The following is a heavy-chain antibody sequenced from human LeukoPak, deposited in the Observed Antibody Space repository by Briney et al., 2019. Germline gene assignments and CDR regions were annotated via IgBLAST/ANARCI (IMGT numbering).Heavy chain of an antibody. CDR2: IIPIFGTA. CDR1: GYTFTSYG. V-gene: IGHV1-69*05. CDR3: ARGSTVTTAFDI. D-gene: IGHD4-17*01. J-gene: IGHJ3*02. Sequence: EASVKVSCKASGYTFTSYGISWVRQAPGQGLEWMGGIIPIFGTANYAQKFQGRVTITTDESTSTAYMELSSLRSEDTAVYYCARGSTVTTAFDIWGQGTMVTVSS.